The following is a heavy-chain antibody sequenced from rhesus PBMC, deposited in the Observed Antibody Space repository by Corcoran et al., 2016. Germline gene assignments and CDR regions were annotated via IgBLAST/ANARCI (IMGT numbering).Heavy chain of an antibody. CDR1: GGSISSNY. CDR3: ARDKSGYSYPET. D-gene: IGHD5-24*01. V-gene: IGHV4-160*01. CDR2: IYGNGGPT. Sequence: QVQLQESGPGLVKPSETLSLTCAVSGGSISSNYWSWIRQAPGKGLEWIGRIYGNGGPTDYNPSLKSRVPSSTDTSKNQFALKLSSVTAADTAVYYCARDKSGYSYPETWGQGVLVTVSS. J-gene: IGHJ4*01.